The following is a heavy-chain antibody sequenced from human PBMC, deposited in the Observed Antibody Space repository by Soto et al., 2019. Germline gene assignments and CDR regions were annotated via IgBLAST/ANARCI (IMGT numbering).Heavy chain of an antibody. D-gene: IGHD3-9*01. J-gene: IGHJ4*02. CDR3: AKGHPVLSSLTVLKGFDY. Sequence: GGSLRLSCAASGFTFSSYGMTWVRQAPGKGLEWVAAISGDGGSKYYADSVKGRFTISRDNSKNTLYLQMNSLRAEDTAVYYCAKGHPVLSSLTVLKGFDYWGQGTLVTVSS. CDR1: GFTFSSYG. CDR2: ISGDGGSK. V-gene: IGHV3-23*01.